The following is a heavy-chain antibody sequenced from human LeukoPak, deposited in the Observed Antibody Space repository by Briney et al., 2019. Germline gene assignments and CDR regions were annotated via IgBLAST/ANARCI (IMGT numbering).Heavy chain of an antibody. V-gene: IGHV4-34*01. Sequence: SSETLSLTCAVYGGSFSGYYWSWIRQPPGKGLEWIGEINHSGSTNYNPSLKSRVTMSVDTSNNQFSLKLSSVTAADTAVYYCARVPRDGYIQNDNWGQGTLVTVSS. J-gene: IGHJ4*02. CDR1: GGSFSGYY. CDR3: ARVPRDGYIQNDN. CDR2: INHSGST. D-gene: IGHD5-24*01.